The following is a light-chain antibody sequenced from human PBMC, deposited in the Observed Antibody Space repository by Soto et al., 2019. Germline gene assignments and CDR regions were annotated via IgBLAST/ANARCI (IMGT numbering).Light chain of an antibody. CDR2: AAS. CDR1: QSISSY. V-gene: IGKV1-39*01. CDR3: QQSYSTPPGIT. J-gene: IGKJ4*01. Sequence: DIQMTQSPSSLSASVGDRVTITCRASQSISSYLNWYQQKPGKAPKLLIYAASSLQSGVPSRFSGSGSGTDFPLTISSLQPEDVATYYCQQSYSTPPGITFGGGTKVEIK.